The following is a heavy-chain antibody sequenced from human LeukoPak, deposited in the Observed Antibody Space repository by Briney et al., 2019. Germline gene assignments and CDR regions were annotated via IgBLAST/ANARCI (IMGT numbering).Heavy chain of an antibody. CDR1: GFSFSTYR. CDR2: IKEDGTMI. V-gene: IGHV3-7*01. CDR3: ASHNSWRFDF. D-gene: IGHD4-23*01. J-gene: IGHJ4*02. Sequence: GGSLRLSCAASGFSFSTYRMSWVRQAPGKGLEWVANIKEDGTMIYYVDSVKGRFTISRDNTKNSLYLQMNSLRAEDTAMYYCASHNSWRFDFWGQGTLVTVSS.